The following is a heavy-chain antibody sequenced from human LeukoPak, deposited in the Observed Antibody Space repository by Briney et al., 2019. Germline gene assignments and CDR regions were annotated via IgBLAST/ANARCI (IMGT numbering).Heavy chain of an antibody. CDR1: GFTFSSYA. J-gene: IGHJ6*02. Sequence: GGSLRLSCAASGFTFSSYAMSWVRQAPGKGLAWVSGISGSGRSTHSADSVKGRFTISRDNSKNMLYLQINSLRAEDTALYYCAEALDGYNGMDVWGQGTTVIVSS. D-gene: IGHD3-16*02. CDR2: ISGSGRST. CDR3: AEALDGYNGMDV. V-gene: IGHV3-23*01.